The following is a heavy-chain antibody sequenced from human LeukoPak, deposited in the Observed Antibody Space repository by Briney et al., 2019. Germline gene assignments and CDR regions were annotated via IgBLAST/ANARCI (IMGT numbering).Heavy chain of an antibody. Sequence: PGGSLRLSCAASGFTFSSYGMHWVRQAPGKGLEWVAVISYDGSNKYYADSVKGRFTISRDNSKNTLYLQMNSLRAEDTAVYYCAKDGLYDSSGYYYEAFDYWGQGTLVTVSS. CDR3: AKDGLYDSSGYYYEAFDY. V-gene: IGHV3-30*18. J-gene: IGHJ4*02. CDR1: GFTFSSYG. D-gene: IGHD3-22*01. CDR2: ISYDGSNK.